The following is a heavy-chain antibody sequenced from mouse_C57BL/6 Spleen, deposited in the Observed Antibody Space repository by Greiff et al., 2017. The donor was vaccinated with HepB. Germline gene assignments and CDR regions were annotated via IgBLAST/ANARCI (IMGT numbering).Heavy chain of an antibody. V-gene: IGHV3-6*01. D-gene: IGHD1-1*01. CDR2: ISYDGSN. J-gene: IGHJ3*01. CDR1: GYSITSGYY. CDR3: ARDYYGSWFAY. Sequence: EVKLVESGPGLVKPSQSLSLTCSVTGYSITSGYYWNWIRQFPGNKLEWMGYISYDGSNNYNPSLKNRISITRDTSKNQFFLKLNSVTTEDTATYYCARDYYGSWFAYWGQGTLVTVSA.